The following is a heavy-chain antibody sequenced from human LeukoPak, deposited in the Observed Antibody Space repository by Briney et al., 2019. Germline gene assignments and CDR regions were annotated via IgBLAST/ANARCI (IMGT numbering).Heavy chain of an antibody. D-gene: IGHD3-22*01. CDR2: ISGSGGST. V-gene: IGHV3-23*01. J-gene: IGHJ4*02. CDR3: ARGPLVMIVVGYFDY. CDR1: GFTFSSYA. Sequence: GGSLRLSCAASGFTFSSYAMSWVRQAPGKGLEWVSAISGSGGSTYYADSVKGRFTISRDNSKNTLYLQMNSLRAEDTAVYYCARGPLVMIVVGYFDYWGQGTLVTVSS.